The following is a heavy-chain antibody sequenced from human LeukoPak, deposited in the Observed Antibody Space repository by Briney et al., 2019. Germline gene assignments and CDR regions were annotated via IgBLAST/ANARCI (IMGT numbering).Heavy chain of an antibody. V-gene: IGHV1-46*01. CDR3: ARDNSVEDTAWWFDP. CDR1: GYTFASYY. Sequence: ASVKVSCKASGYTFASYYMHWVRQAPGQGLEWMGIINPSGGSTSYAQKFQGRVTMTRDMSTSTDYVELSSLRSEDTAVYYCARDNSVEDTAWWFDPWGQGTLVTVSS. CDR2: INPSGGST. D-gene: IGHD4-23*01. J-gene: IGHJ5*02.